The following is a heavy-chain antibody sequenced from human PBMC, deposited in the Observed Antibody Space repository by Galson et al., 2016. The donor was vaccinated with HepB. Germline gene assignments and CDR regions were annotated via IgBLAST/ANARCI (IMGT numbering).Heavy chain of an antibody. V-gene: IGHV3-21*06. CDR2: ISTSSSYI. CDR1: GFSFSKYT. J-gene: IGHJ6*02. Sequence: SLRLSCAASGFSFSKYTMNWVRQAPGKGLEWVSSISTSSSYISYADSLKGRFTISRDNAKNSLYLQMTSLRAEDTAVYYCARRDYYYYGMDVWGQGTTVTVSS. CDR3: ARRDYYYYGMDV.